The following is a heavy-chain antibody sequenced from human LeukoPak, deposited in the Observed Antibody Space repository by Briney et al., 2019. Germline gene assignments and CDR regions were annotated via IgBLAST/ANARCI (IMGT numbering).Heavy chain of an antibody. CDR2: ISAYNGNT. V-gene: IGHV1-18*01. Sequence: GASVKVSCTASGYTFTSYGISWVRQAPGQGLEWMGWISAYNGNTNYAQKLQGRVTMTTDTSTSTAYMELRSLRSDDTAVYYCARVYGSSSDNYYYYYGMDVWGQGTTVTVSS. CDR1: GYTFTSYG. CDR3: ARVYGSSSDNYYYYYGMDV. D-gene: IGHD6-13*01. J-gene: IGHJ6*02.